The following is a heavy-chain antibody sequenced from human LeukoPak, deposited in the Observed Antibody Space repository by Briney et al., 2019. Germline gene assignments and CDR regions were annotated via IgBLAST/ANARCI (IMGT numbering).Heavy chain of an antibody. CDR1: GGSFSGYY. D-gene: IGHD6-6*01. CDR2: INHSGST. J-gene: IGHJ4*02. V-gene: IGHV4-34*01. CDR3: ARLAARPTDY. Sequence: SETLSLTCAVYGGSFSGYYWSWIRQPPGRGLEWIGEINHSGSTNYNPSLKSRVTISVDTSKNQFSLKLSSVTAADTAVYYCARLAARPTDYWGQGTLVTVSS.